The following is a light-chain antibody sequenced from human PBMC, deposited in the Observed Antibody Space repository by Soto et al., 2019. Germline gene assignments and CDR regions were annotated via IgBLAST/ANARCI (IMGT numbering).Light chain of an antibody. CDR2: ETT. V-gene: IGKV3-15*01. CDR3: QQYHNWPFT. J-gene: IGKJ4*01. CDR1: QFVSSN. Sequence: ERVMRQSPATLSVSPGERATLSCRASQFVSSNLAWYQQKPGQAPRLLIYETTTRASGVPGRFSGSGSGTEFTLTVSGLQSEDVAVYYCQQYHNWPFTFGGGTKVDI.